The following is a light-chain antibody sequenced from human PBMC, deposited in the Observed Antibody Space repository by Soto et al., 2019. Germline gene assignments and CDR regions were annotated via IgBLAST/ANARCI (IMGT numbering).Light chain of an antibody. Sequence: EIVLSQSPGTLSLSPGERATLSCRASQSVSSYYLAWYQQKPGQAPRLLIYAASSRATGIPDRFSGGGSGTDFTLTISRLESEDFAVYYCQQYGSSPQAFGQGTKVDIK. CDR1: QSVSSYY. CDR3: QQYGSSPQA. CDR2: AAS. V-gene: IGKV3-20*01. J-gene: IGKJ1*01.